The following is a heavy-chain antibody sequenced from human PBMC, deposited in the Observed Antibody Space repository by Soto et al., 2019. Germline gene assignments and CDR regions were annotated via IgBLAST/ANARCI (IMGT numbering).Heavy chain of an antibody. V-gene: IGHV3-33*01. CDR3: ARGVLSQYNWFDP. CDR1: GFTFSSYG. D-gene: IGHD6-19*01. J-gene: IGHJ5*02. Sequence: GGSLRLSCAASGFTFSSYGMHWVRQAPGKGLEWVAVIWYDGSNKYYADSVKGRFTISRDNSKNTLYLQMNSLRAEDTAVYYCARGVLSQYNWFDPWGQGTPVTVSS. CDR2: IWYDGSNK.